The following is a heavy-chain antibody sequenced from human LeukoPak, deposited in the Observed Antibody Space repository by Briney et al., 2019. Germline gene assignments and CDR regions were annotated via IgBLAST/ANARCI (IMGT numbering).Heavy chain of an antibody. CDR1: GFTFSTNA. V-gene: IGHV3-23*01. Sequence: GGSLRLSCLTSGFTFSTNAMSWVRQAPGKGLEWISGISGSGASTYYADSVTGRFTISRDNSRNTLYLQMNSLRAEDTAVYYCAKSASGGYFDSWGQGTLVTVSS. CDR3: AKSASGGYFDS. D-gene: IGHD1-26*01. CDR2: ISGSGAST. J-gene: IGHJ4*02.